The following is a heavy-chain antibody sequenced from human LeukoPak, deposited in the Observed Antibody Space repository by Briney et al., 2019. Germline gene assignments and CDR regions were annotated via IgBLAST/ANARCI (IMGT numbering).Heavy chain of an antibody. CDR2: IYYSGST. CDR3: ARDRTLDAFDI. V-gene: IGHV4-59*01. D-gene: IGHD3-16*01. Sequence: SETLSLTCTVSGGSISSYYWSWIRQPPGKGLEWIGYIYYSGSTNYNTSLKSRVTISVDTSKNQFSLKLSSVTAADTAVYYCARDRTLDAFDIWGQGTMVTVSS. J-gene: IGHJ3*02. CDR1: GGSISSYY.